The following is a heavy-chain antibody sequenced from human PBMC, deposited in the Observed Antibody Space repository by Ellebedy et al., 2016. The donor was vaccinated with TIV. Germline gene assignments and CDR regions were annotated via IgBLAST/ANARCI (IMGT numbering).Heavy chain of an antibody. Sequence: GESLKISCAASGFTFSNAYMNWVRQAPGKGLEWVGRLESKNDGGTILYAAPVKGRFTISSYDSKNAGYLRMDGLKTKDTAGYYCTTAVIRFGEFGDDYWGQGTLVTVSS. CDR3: TTAVIRFGEFGDDY. CDR2: LESKNDGGTI. V-gene: IGHV3-15*07. D-gene: IGHD3-10*01. CDR1: GFTFSNAY. J-gene: IGHJ4*02.